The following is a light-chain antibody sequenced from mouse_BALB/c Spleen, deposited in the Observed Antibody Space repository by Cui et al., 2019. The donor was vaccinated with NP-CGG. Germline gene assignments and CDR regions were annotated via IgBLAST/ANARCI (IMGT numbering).Light chain of an antibody. Sequence: AVVTQEPALTTSPGETVTLTCRSSTGAVTPSNYANCVQEKPNHLFTGLIGGTNNRAPGVPARFSGSLIGDKAALTITGAQTEDEAIYFCALWYSNHWVFGGGTKLTVL. CDR2: GTN. CDR3: ALWYSNHWV. CDR1: TGAVTPSNY. V-gene: IGLV1*01. J-gene: IGLJ1*01.